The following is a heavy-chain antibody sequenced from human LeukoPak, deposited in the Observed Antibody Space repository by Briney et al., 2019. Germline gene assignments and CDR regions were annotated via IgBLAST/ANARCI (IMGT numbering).Heavy chain of an antibody. Sequence: PGGSLRLSCAASGFTFSSYAMTWVRQAPGKGLEWVSSIGTSGNTYYADSVKGRFAISKDNSKNTLSLQMNSLRAEDTAMYFCAKGGISESGLDYWGQGTLITDSA. V-gene: IGHV3-23*01. D-gene: IGHD2-21*01. CDR1: GFTFSSYA. CDR3: AKGGISESGLDY. J-gene: IGHJ4*02. CDR2: IGTSGNT.